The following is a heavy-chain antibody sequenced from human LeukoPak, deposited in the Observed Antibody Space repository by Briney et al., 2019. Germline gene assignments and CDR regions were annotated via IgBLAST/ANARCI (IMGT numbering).Heavy chain of an antibody. Sequence: SETLSLTCTVSGNSISSGDNYWSWIRQPAGKGLEWIGRIYTSGSTKYNPSLKSRVTISGDTSKNQFSLRLSSVTAADTAVYYCARASYSYDINGWVPFDYWGQGTLATVS. J-gene: IGHJ4*02. V-gene: IGHV4-61*02. D-gene: IGHD3-22*01. CDR1: GNSISSGDNY. CDR2: IYTSGST. CDR3: ARASYSYDINGWVPFDY.